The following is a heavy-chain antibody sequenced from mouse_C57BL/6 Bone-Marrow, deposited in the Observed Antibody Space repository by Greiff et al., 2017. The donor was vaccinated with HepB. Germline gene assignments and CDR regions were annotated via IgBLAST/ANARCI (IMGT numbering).Heavy chain of an antibody. J-gene: IGHJ3*01. Sequence: VQGVESGPGLVQPSQSLSITCTVSGFSLTSYGVHWVRQSPGKGLEWLGVIWRGGSTDYNAAFMSRLSITKDNSKSQVFFKMNSLQADDTAIYYCAKKGSNSSWFAYWGQGTLVTVSA. CDR3: AKKGSNSSWFAY. CDR1: GFSLTSYG. V-gene: IGHV2-5*01. D-gene: IGHD2-5*01. CDR2: IWRGGST.